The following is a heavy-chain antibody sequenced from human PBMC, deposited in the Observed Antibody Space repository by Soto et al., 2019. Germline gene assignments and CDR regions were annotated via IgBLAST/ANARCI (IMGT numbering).Heavy chain of an antibody. CDR3: VRGPWLVGDVTSFDY. CDR2: IWNHGRED. Sequence: QVHLVESGGGVVQPGRSLRLSCAASGFTFSTYGMHWVRQAPGKGLEWGALIWNHGREDSYADSVKGRFTISRDNSKNTLWLQMNSLRADDTAVYYCVRGPWLVGDVTSFDYWGQGSLVTVSS. CDR1: GFTFSTYG. D-gene: IGHD6-19*01. J-gene: IGHJ4*02. V-gene: IGHV3-33*01.